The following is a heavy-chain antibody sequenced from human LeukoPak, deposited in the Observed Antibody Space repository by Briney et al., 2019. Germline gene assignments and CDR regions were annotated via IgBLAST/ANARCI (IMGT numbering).Heavy chain of an antibody. Sequence: GASVKVSCKTSGYTFTNYYMHWVRQAPGQWLEWMGIINPSGGSASYAQKFQGRVTMTRDTSTSTVYMELSSLRSEDTAVYYCARDRLVGATPFDYWGQGTLVTVSS. D-gene: IGHD1-26*01. CDR3: ARDRLVGATPFDY. CDR1: GYTFTNYY. J-gene: IGHJ4*02. CDR2: INPSGGSA. V-gene: IGHV1-46*01.